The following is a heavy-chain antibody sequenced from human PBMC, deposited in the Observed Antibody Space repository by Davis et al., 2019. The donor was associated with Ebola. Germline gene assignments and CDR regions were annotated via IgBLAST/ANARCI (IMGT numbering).Heavy chain of an antibody. CDR1: GFTFSGSA. V-gene: IGHV3-73*01. CDR3: TTGRGDCLDY. CDR2: IRSKANSYAT. Sequence: GSLRLSCAASGFTFSGSAMHWVRQASGKGLEWVGRIRSKANSYATAYAASVKGRFTISRDDSKNTAYLQMNSLKTEDTAVYYCTTGRGDCLDYWGQGTLVTVSS. J-gene: IGHJ4*02. D-gene: IGHD2-21*01.